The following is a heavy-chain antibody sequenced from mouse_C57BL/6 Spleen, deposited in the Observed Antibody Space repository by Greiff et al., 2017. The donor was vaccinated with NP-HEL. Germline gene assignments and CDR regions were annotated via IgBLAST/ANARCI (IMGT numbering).Heavy chain of an antibody. CDR1: GYAFSSSW. D-gene: IGHD1-1*01. Sequence: QVQLKQSGPELVKPGASVKISCKASGYAFSSSWLNWVKQRPGQGLEWIGRIYPGDGATNYNGKFKGKATLTADKSSSPAYMQLSSLTSEDSAVYFCARRDYYGFSFYAMDYWGQGTSVTVSS. CDR2: IYPGDGAT. V-gene: IGHV1-82*01. J-gene: IGHJ4*01. CDR3: ARRDYYGFSFYAMDY.